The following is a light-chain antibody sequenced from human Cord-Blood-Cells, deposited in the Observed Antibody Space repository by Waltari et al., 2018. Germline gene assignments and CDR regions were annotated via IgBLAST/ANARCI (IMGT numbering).Light chain of an antibody. CDR1: SSDVGGYNY. Sequence: QSALTQPRSVSGSPGQSVTISCTGTSSDVGGYNYVSWYQQHPGKAPKLMIYDVSKRPSGVPDRFSGSKCGNTASLTISGLQAEDEADYYCCSYAGSYTVVFGGGTKLTVL. J-gene: IGLJ2*01. CDR2: DVS. V-gene: IGLV2-11*01. CDR3: CSYAGSYTVV.